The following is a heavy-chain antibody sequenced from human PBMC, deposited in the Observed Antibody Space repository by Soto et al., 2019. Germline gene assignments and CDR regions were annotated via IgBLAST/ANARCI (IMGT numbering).Heavy chain of an antibody. V-gene: IGHV4-39*01. CDR1: GGSVSTYY. Sequence: SETLSLTCTVSGGSVSTYYWGWIRQPPGKGLEWIGTIFYSGSTYYNPSLKSRVTISVDTSKNQFSLKLSSVTAADTAVYYCARHQSYYYGSSHYYYYMDVWGKGTTVTVSS. D-gene: IGHD3-10*01. CDR2: IFYSGST. CDR3: ARHQSYYYGSSHYYYYMDV. J-gene: IGHJ6*03.